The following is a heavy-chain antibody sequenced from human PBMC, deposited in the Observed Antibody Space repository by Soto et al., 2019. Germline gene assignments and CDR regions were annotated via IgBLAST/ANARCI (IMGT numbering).Heavy chain of an antibody. Sequence: ASVKVSCKASGGTFSSYAISWVRQAPGQGLVWMGGIIFIFGTANYAQKFQGRVTITADESTSTAYMELSSLRSEDTAVYYCARGRDDFWSGYQAWGQGTLVTVSS. V-gene: IGHV1-69*13. CDR3: ARGRDDFWSGYQA. J-gene: IGHJ5*02. CDR1: GGTFSSYA. CDR2: IIFIFGTA. D-gene: IGHD3-3*01.